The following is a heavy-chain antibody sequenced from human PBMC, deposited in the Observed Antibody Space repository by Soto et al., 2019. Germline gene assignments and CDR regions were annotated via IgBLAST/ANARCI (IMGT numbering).Heavy chain of an antibody. V-gene: IGHV1-69*06. CDR2: IIPIFGTA. CDR3: ARDRHYYDSSGYYPHYFDY. J-gene: IGHJ4*02. CDR1: GGTFSSYA. Sequence: ASVKVSCKASGGTFSSYAISWVRQAPGQGLEWTGGIIPIFGTANYAQKFQGRVTITADKSTSTAYMELSSLRSEDTAVYYCARDRHYYDSSGYYPHYFDYWGQGTLVTVSS. D-gene: IGHD3-22*01.